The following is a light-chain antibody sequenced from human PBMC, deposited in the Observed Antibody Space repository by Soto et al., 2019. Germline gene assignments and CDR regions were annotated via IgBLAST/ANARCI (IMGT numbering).Light chain of an antibody. CDR1: SSDVGRYNH. V-gene: IGLV2-14*01. Sequence: QSALTQPASVSGSPGQPITISCTGTSSDVGRYNHVSWYQHHPGKAPKLIISEVSNRPSGVSNRFSGSKSGYTASLTISGLQAEDEADYYCNSHTSGDFRVFGTGTKVTVL. CDR3: NSHTSGDFRV. CDR2: EVS. J-gene: IGLJ1*01.